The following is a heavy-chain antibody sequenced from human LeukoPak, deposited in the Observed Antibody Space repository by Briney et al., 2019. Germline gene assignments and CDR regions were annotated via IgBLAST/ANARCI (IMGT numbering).Heavy chain of an antibody. CDR2: IYHSGST. D-gene: IGHD3-10*01. Sequence: SQTLSLTCAVSGGSISSGGYSWSWIRQPPGKGLEWIGYIYHSGSTYYNPSLKSRVTISVDRSKNQFSLKLSSVTVADTAVYYCARGSRGSGHYGMDVWGKGTTVTVSS. J-gene: IGHJ6*04. CDR1: GGSISSGGYS. V-gene: IGHV4-30-2*01. CDR3: ARGSRGSGHYGMDV.